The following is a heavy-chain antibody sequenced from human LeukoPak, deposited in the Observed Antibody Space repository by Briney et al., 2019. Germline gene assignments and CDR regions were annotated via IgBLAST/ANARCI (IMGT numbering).Heavy chain of an antibody. D-gene: IGHD3-22*01. CDR3: ARNEDYSDSTGYYSTFYLDS. CDR1: GFTFSSYW. V-gene: IGHV3-7*01. Sequence: GGSLRLSCAASGFTFSSYWMSWVRQAPGKGLEWVANIKQDGSEKYYVDSVKGRFTISRDNGKNALYLQMKSLRAVDTAVYYCARNEDYSDSTGYYSTFYLDSWGQGTLVTVSS. CDR2: IKQDGSEK. J-gene: IGHJ4*02.